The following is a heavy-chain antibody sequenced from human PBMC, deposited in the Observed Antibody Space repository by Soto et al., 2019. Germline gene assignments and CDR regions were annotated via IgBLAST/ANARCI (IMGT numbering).Heavy chain of an antibody. CDR3: ARDFGVEYSSSSDAFDI. CDR2: ISSSSSYT. Sequence: GGSLRLSCAASGFTFSDYYMSWIRQAPGKGLEWVSYISSSSSYTNYADSVKGRFTISRDNAKNSLYLQMNSLRAEDTAVYYCARDFGVEYSSSSDAFDIWGQGTMVTVSS. D-gene: IGHD6-6*01. CDR1: GFTFSDYY. J-gene: IGHJ3*02. V-gene: IGHV3-11*06.